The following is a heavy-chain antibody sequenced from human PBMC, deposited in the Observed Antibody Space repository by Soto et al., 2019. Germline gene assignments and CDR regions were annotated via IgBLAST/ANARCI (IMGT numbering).Heavy chain of an antibody. CDR1: GGTLSSYA. CDR3: ARNLVRGGTYSMGLNYFDY. J-gene: IGHJ4*02. V-gene: IGHV1-69*13. CDR2: ILPIFATA. Sequence: ASVKVSCKASGGTLSSYAISWVRQAPGQGLEWMGGILPIFATAKYAQKFQGRVTITADESTGTAYMELSSLRSEDTAVYYCARNLVRGGTYSMGLNYFDYWGQGTLVTVSS. D-gene: IGHD1-26*01.